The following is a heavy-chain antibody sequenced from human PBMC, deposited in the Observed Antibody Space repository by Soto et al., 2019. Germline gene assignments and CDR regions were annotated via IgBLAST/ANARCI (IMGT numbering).Heavy chain of an antibody. CDR1: GGSISSYY. CDR2: IYYTETT. Sequence: PSETLSLTCTVSGGSISSYYWSWIRQPPGKGLEWIGYIYYTETTSYNPSLKSRVTISVDTSKNQFSLKLSSVNAADTALYYCAGGYGSGSYSASYVYWGQGTQVTVSS. J-gene: IGHJ4*02. D-gene: IGHD3-10*01. V-gene: IGHV4-59*01. CDR3: AGGYGSGSYSASYVY.